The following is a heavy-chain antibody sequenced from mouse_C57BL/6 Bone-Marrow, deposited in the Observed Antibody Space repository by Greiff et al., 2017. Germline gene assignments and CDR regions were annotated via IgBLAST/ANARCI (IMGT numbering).Heavy chain of an antibody. CDR1: GYTFTSYW. Sequence: VQLQQPGAELVKPGASVKLSCKASGYTFTSYWMHWVKQRPGQGLEWIGMIHPNSGSTNYNEKFKSKDTLTVDKSSSTAYMQLSSLTSEDSAVYYCATIYYGSSYSYWYFDVWGTGTTVTVSS. CDR2: IHPNSGST. J-gene: IGHJ1*03. V-gene: IGHV1-64*01. CDR3: ATIYYGSSYSYWYFDV. D-gene: IGHD1-1*01.